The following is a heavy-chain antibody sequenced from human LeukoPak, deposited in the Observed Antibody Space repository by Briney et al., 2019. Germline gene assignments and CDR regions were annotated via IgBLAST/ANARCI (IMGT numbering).Heavy chain of an antibody. V-gene: IGHV4-59*01. Sequence: SETLSLTCTVSGGSISCYYWSWIRQPPGKGLEWIGYIYYSGSTNYNPSLKSRVTISVDTSKNQFSLELSSVTAADTAVYYCASFEYSSSYYFDYWGQGTLVTVSS. J-gene: IGHJ4*02. CDR3: ASFEYSSSYYFDY. D-gene: IGHD6-6*01. CDR2: IYYSGST. CDR1: GGSISCYY.